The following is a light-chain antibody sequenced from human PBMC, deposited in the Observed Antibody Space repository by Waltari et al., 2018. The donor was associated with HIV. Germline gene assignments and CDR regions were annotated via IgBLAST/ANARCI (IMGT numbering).Light chain of an antibody. CDR2: EVH. CDR3: SSYVNTDTLI. Sequence: HSALTQPASVSGSPGQSITISCTGSSTDIGFYNLVSLYQQHPGKAPQLIIYEVHSRPSGVPDRFSGSKSGNTASLTISMLQADDEADYYCSSYVNTDTLIFGGGTKLTVL. V-gene: IGLV2-14*01. CDR1: STDIGFYNL. J-gene: IGLJ2*01.